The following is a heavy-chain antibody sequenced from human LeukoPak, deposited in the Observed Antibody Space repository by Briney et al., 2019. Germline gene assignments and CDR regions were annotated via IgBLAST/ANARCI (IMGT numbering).Heavy chain of an antibody. D-gene: IGHD3-22*01. CDR3: GRGGSSGYYYNAFDL. Sequence: GRSLRLSCVASGFIVSDFEMNWVRQRPGKGLEWVSYISISGSTIYYADSVNGRFTISRDTAKNSLFLQMNSLRAEDTAVYYCGRGGSSGYYYNAFDLWGQGTRVTVSS. CDR2: ISISGSTI. J-gene: IGHJ3*01. V-gene: IGHV3-48*03. CDR1: GFIVSDFE.